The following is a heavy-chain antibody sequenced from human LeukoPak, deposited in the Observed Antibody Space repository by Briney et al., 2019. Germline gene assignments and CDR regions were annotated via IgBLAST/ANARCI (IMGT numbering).Heavy chain of an antibody. D-gene: IGHD3-10*01. CDR1: GGSFSGYY. CDR2: IYYSGST. Sequence: SETLSLTCAVYGGSFSGYYWSWIRQPPGKGLEWIGYIYYSGSTNYNPSLKSRVTISVDTSMNQFSLKLSSVTAADTAVYYCASLYYYGSLYYFDYWGQGTLVTVSS. V-gene: IGHV4-59*01. CDR3: ASLYYYGSLYYFDY. J-gene: IGHJ4*02.